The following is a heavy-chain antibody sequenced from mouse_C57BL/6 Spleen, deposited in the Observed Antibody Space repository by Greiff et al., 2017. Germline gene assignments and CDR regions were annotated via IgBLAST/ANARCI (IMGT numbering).Heavy chain of an antibody. CDR3: AREGTTVVAPYFDY. V-gene: IGHV5-4*01. CDR2: ISDGGSYT. CDR1: GFTFSSYA. D-gene: IGHD1-1*01. J-gene: IGHJ2*01. Sequence: EVNVVESGGGLVKPGGSLKLSCAASGFTFSSYAMSWVRQTPEKRLEWVATISDGGSYTYYPDNVKGRFTISRDNAKNNLYLQMSHLKSEDTAMDYCAREGTTVVAPYFDYWGQGTTLTVSS.